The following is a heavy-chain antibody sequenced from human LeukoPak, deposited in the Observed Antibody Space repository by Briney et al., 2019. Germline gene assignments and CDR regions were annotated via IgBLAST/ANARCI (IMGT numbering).Heavy chain of an antibody. D-gene: IGHD6-19*01. V-gene: IGHV1-69*05. CDR3: ASGTQWLGY. CDR1: GGTFSSYA. Sequence: ASVKVSCKASGGTFSSYAISWVRQAPGQGLEWMGGIIPIFGTANYAQKLQGRVTMTTDTSTSTAYMELRSLRSDDTAVYYCASGTQWLGYWGQGTLVTVSS. CDR2: IIPIFGTA. J-gene: IGHJ4*02.